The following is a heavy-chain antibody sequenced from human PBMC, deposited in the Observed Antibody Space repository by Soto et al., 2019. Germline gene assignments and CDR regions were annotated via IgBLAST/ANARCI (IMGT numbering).Heavy chain of an antibody. Sequence: QVQLQESGPGLVKPSQTLSLTCTVSGGSIRSGDYYWSWIRQPPGKGLEWIGHIYSSGTTYYNPSLKSLVIXSXDXXKNQLSLKLSSVTAADTAVYYCARVKYYDSSGYLGAWYFDLWGRGTLVSVSS. V-gene: IGHV4-30-4*01. CDR2: IYSSGTT. CDR3: ARVKYYDSSGYLGAWYFDL. CDR1: GGSIRSGDYY. D-gene: IGHD3-22*01. J-gene: IGHJ2*01.